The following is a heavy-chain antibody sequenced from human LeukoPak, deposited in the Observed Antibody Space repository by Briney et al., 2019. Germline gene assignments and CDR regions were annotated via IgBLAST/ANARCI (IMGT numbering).Heavy chain of an antibody. D-gene: IGHD3-16*01. J-gene: IGHJ4*02. CDR3: ATQRGSYLWGTDFDY. V-gene: IGHV1-2*02. CDR2: INPNSGDT. Sequence: ASVKVSCKASGYTFTVYYMHWVRQAPGQGLEWVGWINPNSGDTKYAQKFQGRVTMTRDTSISTAYMELSRLRSDDTAVYYCATQRGSYLWGTDFDYWGQGTLVTVSS. CDR1: GYTFTVYY.